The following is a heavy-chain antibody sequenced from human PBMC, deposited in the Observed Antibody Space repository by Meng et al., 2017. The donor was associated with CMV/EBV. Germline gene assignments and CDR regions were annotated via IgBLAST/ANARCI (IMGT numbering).Heavy chain of an antibody. V-gene: IGHV3-21*01. CDR1: GFTFSSYS. CDR2: ISSSSYI. J-gene: IGHJ6*02. Sequence: GESLKISCAASGFTFSSYSMNWVRQAPGKGLEWVSSISSSSYIYYADSVKGRFTISRDNAKNSLYLQMNSLRAEDTAVYYCARDQYDFWSGYFPSDGTDVWGQGTTVTVSS. D-gene: IGHD3-3*01. CDR3: ARDQYDFWSGYFPSDGTDV.